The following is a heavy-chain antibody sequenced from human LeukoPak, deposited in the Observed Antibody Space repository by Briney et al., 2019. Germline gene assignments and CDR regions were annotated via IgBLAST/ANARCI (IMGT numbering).Heavy chain of an antibody. CDR2: INPSGGST. Sequence: ASVKVSCKASGYTFTSYYMHWVRQAPGQGPEWMGIINPSGGSTSYAQKFQGRVTMTRDTSTSTVYMELSSLRSEDTAVYYCARYWAAAAFDYWGQGTLVTVSS. CDR3: ARYWAAAAFDY. J-gene: IGHJ4*02. CDR1: GYTFTSYY. D-gene: IGHD6-13*01. V-gene: IGHV1-46*01.